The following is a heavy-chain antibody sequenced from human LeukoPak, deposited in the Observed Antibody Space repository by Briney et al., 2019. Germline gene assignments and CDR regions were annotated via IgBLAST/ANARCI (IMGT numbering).Heavy chain of an antibody. V-gene: IGHV1-69*13. Sequence: SVKVSCKASRGTFSSYAISWVRQAPGQGLEWMGGIIPIFGTANSAQKFQGRVTISADESTSTVYMELSSLRSEDTAVYYCARDLTMVRGARYRPYNWFGPWGQGTLVTVSS. J-gene: IGHJ5*02. CDR2: IIPIFGTA. D-gene: IGHD3-10*01. CDR3: ARDLTMVRGARYRPYNWFGP. CDR1: RGTFSSYA.